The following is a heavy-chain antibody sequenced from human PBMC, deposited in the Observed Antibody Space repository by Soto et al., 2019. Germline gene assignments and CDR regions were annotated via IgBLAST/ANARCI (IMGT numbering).Heavy chain of an antibody. J-gene: IGHJ4*02. Sequence: SETLSLTCAVSGGSISSGGYSWSWIRQPPGKGLEWIGYIYSSGSTHYNPSLQSRVTISIDTSKNQVSLKVNSVTAADTAVYYCARDHPHSYGVYYFDYWGQGTPVTVSS. CDR3: ARDHPHSYGVYYFDY. CDR1: GGSISSGGYS. CDR2: IYSSGST. V-gene: IGHV4-61*08. D-gene: IGHD5-18*01.